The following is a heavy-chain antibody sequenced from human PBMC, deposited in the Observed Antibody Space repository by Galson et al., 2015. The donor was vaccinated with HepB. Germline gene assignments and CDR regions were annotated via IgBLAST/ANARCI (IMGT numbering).Heavy chain of an antibody. V-gene: IGHV3-23*01. CDR3: AKDSLYYAVRPDHDAFDI. J-gene: IGHJ3*02. D-gene: IGHD1-26*01. CDR1: GFTFTSYA. Sequence: SLRLSCAASGFTFTSYAMSWVRQAPGKGLEWVSAISGSGGGTYYADSVKGRFTISRDNSKNTLYLQMNSLRAEDTAVYYCAKDSLYYAVRPDHDAFDIWGQGTMVTVSS. CDR2: ISGSGGGT.